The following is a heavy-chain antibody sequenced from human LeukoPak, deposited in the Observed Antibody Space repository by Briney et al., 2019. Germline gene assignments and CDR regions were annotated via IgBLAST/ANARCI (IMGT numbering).Heavy chain of an antibody. Sequence: GASVKVSCKASGGTFSSYAISWVRQAPGQGLGWMGGIIPIFGTANYAQKFQGRVTITADESTSTAYMELSSLRSEDTAVYYCARAGIAARRENWFDPWGQGTLVTVSS. J-gene: IGHJ5*02. CDR2: IIPIFGTA. D-gene: IGHD6-6*01. V-gene: IGHV1-69*13. CDR1: GGTFSSYA. CDR3: ARAGIAARRENWFDP.